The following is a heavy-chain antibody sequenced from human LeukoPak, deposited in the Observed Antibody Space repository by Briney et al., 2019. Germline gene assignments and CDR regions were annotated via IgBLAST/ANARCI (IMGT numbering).Heavy chain of an antibody. V-gene: IGHV3-20*01. D-gene: IGHD2-15*01. Sequence: PGESLRLSCAASGFTFDDYGMSWVRQAPGKGLEWVSGINWNGGSAGYADSVKGRFTISRDNAKNSLYLQMNSLRAEDTALYHCARVRDYCSGGSCYYFDYWGQGTLVTVSS. CDR1: GFTFDDYG. CDR2: INWNGGSA. J-gene: IGHJ4*02. CDR3: ARVRDYCSGGSCYYFDY.